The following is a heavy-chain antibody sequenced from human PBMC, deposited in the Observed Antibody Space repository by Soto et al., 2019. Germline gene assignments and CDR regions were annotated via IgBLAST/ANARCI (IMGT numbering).Heavy chain of an antibody. D-gene: IGHD3-22*01. Sequence: LSLTCTVSGGSIISSSYYWGWIRQPPGKGLEWIGSIYSSGSTYYNPSLKSRVTISVDTSKNQFSLKLSSVTAADTAVHYCATPVSSGYQAFEVWGQGTMVTVSS. J-gene: IGHJ3*01. V-gene: IGHV4-39*01. CDR3: ATPVSSGYQAFEV. CDR2: IYSSGST. CDR1: GGSIISSSYY.